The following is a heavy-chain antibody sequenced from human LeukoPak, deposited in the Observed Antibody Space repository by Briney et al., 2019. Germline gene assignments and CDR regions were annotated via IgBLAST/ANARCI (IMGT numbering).Heavy chain of an antibody. D-gene: IGHD5-18*01. J-gene: IGHJ6*02. CDR1: GYSINNYW. CDR3: ATSYGSYYYGMDV. Sequence: GESLKISCKGSGYSINNYWIGWVRQMPGKGLEWMGIIYPADSDIRYSPSFQGQVTISADKSISTAYLQWSSLKASDTAMYYCATSYGSYYYGMDVWGQGTTVTVSS. CDR2: IYPADSDI. V-gene: IGHV5-51*01.